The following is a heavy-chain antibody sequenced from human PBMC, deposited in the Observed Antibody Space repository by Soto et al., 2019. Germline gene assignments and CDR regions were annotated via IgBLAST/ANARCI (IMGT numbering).Heavy chain of an antibody. D-gene: IGHD1-26*01. J-gene: IGHJ4*02. CDR2: ISAYNGNT. Sequence: XSVKVCFKASCYTFTTYGISWVRQAPGQGLEWMGWISAYNGNTKYAQKLQGRVTMTTDTSSSTAYMELRSLISDDTAVYYCARDPGTYSGSYRYWGQGTLVTVSS. CDR3: ARDPGTYSGSYRY. V-gene: IGHV1-18*04. CDR1: CYTFTTYG.